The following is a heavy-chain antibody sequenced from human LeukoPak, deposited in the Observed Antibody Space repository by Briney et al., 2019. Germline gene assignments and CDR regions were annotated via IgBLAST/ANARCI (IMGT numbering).Heavy chain of an antibody. J-gene: IGHJ4*02. D-gene: IGHD2-15*01. Sequence: PGGSLRLSCAASGFTFSSYAMSWVRQAPGKGLEWVSAISCSGGSTYYADSVKGRFTISRDNSKNTLYLQMNSLRAEDTAVYYCAKDGRDIVVVVAAYRDYWGQGTLVTVSS. CDR1: GFTFSSYA. CDR3: AKDGRDIVVVVAAYRDY. V-gene: IGHV3-23*01. CDR2: ISCSGGST.